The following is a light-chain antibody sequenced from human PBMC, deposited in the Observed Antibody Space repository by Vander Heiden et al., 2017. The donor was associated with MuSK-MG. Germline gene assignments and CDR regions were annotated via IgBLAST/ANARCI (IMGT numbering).Light chain of an antibody. J-gene: IGKJ4*01. CDR1: QDITNY. CDR3: QHRNT. V-gene: IGKV1-33*01. CDR2: DAS. Sequence: DIQMAQSPSSLSASVGDRVTITCQASQDITNYLNWYQQKPGKAPKLLIYDASNLETGVPSRFSGSGSGTDFTFTISGLQPEDIATYYGQHRNTFGGGTKVEIK.